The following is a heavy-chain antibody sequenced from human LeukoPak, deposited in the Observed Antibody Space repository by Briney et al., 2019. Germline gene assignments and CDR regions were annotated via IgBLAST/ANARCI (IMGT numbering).Heavy chain of an antibody. CDR1: GGTFSSYA. J-gene: IGHJ4*02. Sequence: SVKVSCKASGGTFSSYAISWVRQAPGQGLEWMGRIIPIFGTANYAQKFQGRVTITTDESTSTAYMELSSLRSEDTAVYYCAREGPLHDFWSGYYSDYWGQATLVTVSS. D-gene: IGHD3-3*01. V-gene: IGHV1-69*05. CDR2: IIPIFGTA. CDR3: AREGPLHDFWSGYYSDY.